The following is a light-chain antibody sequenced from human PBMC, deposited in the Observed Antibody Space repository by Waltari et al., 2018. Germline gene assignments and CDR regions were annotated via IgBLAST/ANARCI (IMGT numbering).Light chain of an antibody. Sequence: GSNNQRPLAWDQHKPGRSPKLLIFRASARESGVPDRFNGSVSGTDFTLTISDLQAEDVATYFCQQYYQTPNTFGRGTNLEI. V-gene: IGKV4-1*01. CDR2: RAS. CDR1: GSNNQRP. CDR3: QQYYQTPNT. J-gene: IGKJ2*01.